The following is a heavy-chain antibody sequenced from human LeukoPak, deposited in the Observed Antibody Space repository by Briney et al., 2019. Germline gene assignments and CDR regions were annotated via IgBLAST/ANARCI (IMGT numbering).Heavy chain of an antibody. CDR3: AKDSNYYGSGSYSYFDY. Sequence: GGSLRLSCAASGFTFSNYAMRWVRQAPGKGLEWFSGISGSGGGTHYVDSVKGRFTISRDNSKNTVYLQMNSLRAEDTAVYYCAKDSNYYGSGSYSYFDYWGQGTLVTVSS. CDR2: ISGSGGGT. J-gene: IGHJ4*02. CDR1: GFTFSNYA. D-gene: IGHD3-10*01. V-gene: IGHV3-23*01.